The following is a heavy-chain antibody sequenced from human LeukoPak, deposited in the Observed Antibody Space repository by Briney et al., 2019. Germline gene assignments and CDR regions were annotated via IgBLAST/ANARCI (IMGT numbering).Heavy chain of an antibody. CDR1: GFTFSSYW. Sequence: GGSLRLSCAASGFTFSSYWMSWVRQAPGKGLEWVANIKQDGSEKYYVDSVKGRFTISRDNAKNSLYLQMNSLRAEDTALYYCAKDSFVSRERVPDAFDIWGQGTMVTVSS. CDR2: IKQDGSEK. D-gene: IGHD1-1*01. V-gene: IGHV3-7*03. CDR3: AKDSFVSRERVPDAFDI. J-gene: IGHJ3*02.